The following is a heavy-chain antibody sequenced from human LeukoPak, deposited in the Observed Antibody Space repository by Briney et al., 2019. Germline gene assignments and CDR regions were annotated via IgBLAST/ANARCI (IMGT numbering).Heavy chain of an antibody. CDR2: IYTSGST. J-gene: IGHJ5*02. Sequence: SETLSLTCTVSGGSISSYYWSWIRQPARKGLEWIGRIYTSGSTNYNPSLKSRVTMSVDTSKNQFSLKLSSVTAADTAVYYCARDFKRKEWFGDRNWFDPWGQGTLATVSS. CDR1: GGSISSYY. CDR3: ARDFKRKEWFGDRNWFDP. V-gene: IGHV4-4*07. D-gene: IGHD3-10*01.